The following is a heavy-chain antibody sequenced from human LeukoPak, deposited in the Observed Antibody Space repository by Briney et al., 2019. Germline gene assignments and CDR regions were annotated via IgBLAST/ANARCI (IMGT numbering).Heavy chain of an antibody. D-gene: IGHD2-2*01. Sequence: GGSLRLSCAASGFTFSSYGMHWVRQAPGKGLEWVAVISYDGSNKYYADSVKGRFTISRDNSKNTLYLQMNSLRAEDTAVYYCAKEDCSSTSCYPYYYGMDVWGQGTTVPVSS. CDR2: ISYDGSNK. J-gene: IGHJ6*02. CDR1: GFTFSSYG. CDR3: AKEDCSSTSCYPYYYGMDV. V-gene: IGHV3-30*18.